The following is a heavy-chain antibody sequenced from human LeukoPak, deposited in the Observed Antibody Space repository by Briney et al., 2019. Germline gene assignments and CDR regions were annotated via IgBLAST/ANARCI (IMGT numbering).Heavy chain of an antibody. CDR1: GGSISGSHFY. CDR2: SYHSGST. J-gene: IGHJ6*02. Sequence: PSETLSLTCNVSGGSISGSHFYWGWIRQPPGKGLEWIGYSYHSGSTSYNPSLKSRVTISVDTSKNQFSLKLSSVTAADTAVYYCARVASSYYTMDVWGQGTTVTVSS. CDR3: ARVASSYYTMDV. V-gene: IGHV4-61*05.